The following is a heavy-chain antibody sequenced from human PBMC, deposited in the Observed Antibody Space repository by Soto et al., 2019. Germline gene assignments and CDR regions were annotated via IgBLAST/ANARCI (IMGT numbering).Heavy chain of an antibody. D-gene: IGHD3-9*01. CDR2: IKQDGSDK. Sequence: GGSLRLCCAASGFPFSSYWMSWVRQAPGKGLEWVANIKQDGSDKYYVDSVKGRFTISRDNSKNTLYLQMNSLRAEDTAVYYCASSLLTGYYNAFDIWGQGTMVTVSS. CDR3: ASSLLTGYYNAFDI. V-gene: IGHV3-7*01. CDR1: GFPFSSYW. J-gene: IGHJ3*02.